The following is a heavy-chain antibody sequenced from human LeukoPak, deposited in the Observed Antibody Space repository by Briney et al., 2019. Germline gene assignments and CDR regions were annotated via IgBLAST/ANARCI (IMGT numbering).Heavy chain of an antibody. CDR2: INTDGTTT. CDR3: ARAWDC. CDR1: GFTFSNYW. J-gene: IGHJ4*02. Sequence: GGSLRLSCAASGFTFSNYWMHWVRQAPGKGLVWVSRINTDGTTTTYADSVKGRFTISRDNAKNTLYLQMNSLRAEDTAVYYCARAWDCWGQGILVTASS. V-gene: IGHV3-74*01.